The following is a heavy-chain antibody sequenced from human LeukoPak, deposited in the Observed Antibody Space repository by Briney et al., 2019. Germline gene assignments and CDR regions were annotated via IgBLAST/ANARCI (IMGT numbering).Heavy chain of an antibody. Sequence: ASVKVSCKASGYTFTDYYMHWVRQAPGQGLEWMGWINPNSGGTKYAQKFQGRVTMTRDTSISTVYMEVSRLRSDDTAMYYCARDPPGAAARRQVFDIWGQGTMVTVSS. CDR3: ARDPPGAAARRQVFDI. V-gene: IGHV1-2*02. CDR1: GYTFTDYY. J-gene: IGHJ3*02. CDR2: INPNSGGT. D-gene: IGHD6-6*01.